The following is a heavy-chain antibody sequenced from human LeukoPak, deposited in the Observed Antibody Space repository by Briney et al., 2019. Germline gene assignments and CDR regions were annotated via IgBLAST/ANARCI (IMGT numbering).Heavy chain of an antibody. Sequence: NPSETLSLTCAVYGGSFSGYYWSWIRQPPGKGLEWIGEINHSGSTNYNPSLKSRVTISVDTSKNQFSLKLSSVTAADTAVYYCARVSALTADLDYWGQGTLVTVSS. CDR3: ARVSALTADLDY. CDR2: INHSGST. CDR1: GGSFSGYY. J-gene: IGHJ4*02. V-gene: IGHV4-34*01. D-gene: IGHD4/OR15-4a*01.